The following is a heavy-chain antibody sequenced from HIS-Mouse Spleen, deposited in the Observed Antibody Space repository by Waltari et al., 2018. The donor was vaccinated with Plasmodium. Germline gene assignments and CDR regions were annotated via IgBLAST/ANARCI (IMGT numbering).Heavy chain of an antibody. Sequence: VQLVESGGGLVQPGGSLRLSCAASGFTFSRYWMSWVRQAPGKGLEWVANIKQDGSEKYYVDAVKGRFTIARDNSKNTLYLQMNSLRAEDTAVYYCAKEVLGYYDFWSRPDYWGQGTLVTVSS. CDR2: IKQDGSEK. CDR3: AKEVLGYYDFWSRPDY. CDR1: GFTFSRYW. V-gene: IGHV3-7*01. D-gene: IGHD3-3*01. J-gene: IGHJ4*02.